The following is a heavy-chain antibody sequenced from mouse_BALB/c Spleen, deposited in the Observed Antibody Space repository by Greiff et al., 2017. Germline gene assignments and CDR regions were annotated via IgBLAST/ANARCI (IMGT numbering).Heavy chain of an antibody. CDR3: ARCGTVVDFDD. J-gene: IGHJ2*01. CDR1: GYAFSSSW. D-gene: IGHD1-1*01. Sequence: QVQLKQSGPELVKPGASVKISCKASGYAFSSSWMNWVKQRPGQGLEWIGRIYPGDGDTNYNGKFKGKATLTADKSSSTAYMQLSSLTSVDSAVYFCARCGTVVDFDDWGQGTTLTVSS. V-gene: IGHV1-82*01. CDR2: IYPGDGDT.